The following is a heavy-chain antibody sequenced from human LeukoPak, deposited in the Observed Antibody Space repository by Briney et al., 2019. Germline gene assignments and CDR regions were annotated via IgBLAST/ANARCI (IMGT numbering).Heavy chain of an antibody. Sequence: GGSLRLSCAASGFTFSDYYMSWIRQAPGKGLEWVSYISSSGSTIYCADSVKGRFTISRDNAKNSLYLQMNSLRAEDTAVYYCARDLFSYDSSGSLYYYYYYGMDVWGQGTTVTVSS. CDR1: GFTFSDYY. D-gene: IGHD3-22*01. J-gene: IGHJ6*02. CDR2: ISSSGSTI. V-gene: IGHV3-11*01. CDR3: ARDLFSYDSSGSLYYYYYYGMDV.